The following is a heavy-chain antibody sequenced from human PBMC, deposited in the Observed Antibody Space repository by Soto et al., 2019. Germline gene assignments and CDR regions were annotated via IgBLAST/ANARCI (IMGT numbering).Heavy chain of an antibody. D-gene: IGHD1-1*01. CDR2: ISPGDSDV. CDR3: ARHGQPDISPYLSMDV. V-gene: IGHV5-51*01. Sequence: GESLKISCQASGYTFTSYWIAWVRQLPGKGLQCMGIISPGDSDVRYSPSFQGQVTISADKSITTAYLQWRSLKASDSGVYYCARHGQPDISPYLSMDVWGQGTTVTVSS. CDR1: GYTFTSYW. J-gene: IGHJ6*02.